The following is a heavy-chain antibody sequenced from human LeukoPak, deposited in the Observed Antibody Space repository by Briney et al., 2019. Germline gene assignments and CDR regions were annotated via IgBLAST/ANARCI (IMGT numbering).Heavy chain of an antibody. Sequence: GGSLRLSCAASGFTFSSYSMNWVRQAPGKELEWVSSISSSSSYIYYADSVKGRFTISRDNAKNSLYLQMNSLRAEDTAVYYCARDFLSGYSSSWLSDGSWFDPWGQGTLVTVSS. D-gene: IGHD6-13*01. CDR3: ARDFLSGYSSSWLSDGSWFDP. CDR1: GFTFSSYS. CDR2: ISSSSSYI. J-gene: IGHJ5*02. V-gene: IGHV3-21*01.